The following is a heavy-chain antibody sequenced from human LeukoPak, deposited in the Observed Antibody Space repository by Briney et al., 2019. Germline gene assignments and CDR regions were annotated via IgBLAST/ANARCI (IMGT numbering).Heavy chain of an antibody. J-gene: IGHJ5*02. CDR3: AREGSYYYDSIDNWFDP. D-gene: IGHD3-22*01. CDR1: GFTFSSYW. Sequence: GGSLRLSYAASGFTFSSYWMHWVRHAPGKGLVWVSRINSDGSSTSYADSVKGRFTISRDNAKNTLYLQMNSLRAEDTAVYYCAREGSYYYDSIDNWFDPWGQGTLVTVSS. CDR2: INSDGSST. V-gene: IGHV3-74*01.